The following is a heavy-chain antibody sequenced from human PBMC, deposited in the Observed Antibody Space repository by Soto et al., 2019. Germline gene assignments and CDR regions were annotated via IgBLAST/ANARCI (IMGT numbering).Heavy chain of an antibody. V-gene: IGHV3-21*04. CDR2: IISSSSYI. CDR1: GFTFSSYS. CDR3: ARSRRGAYSSGWYSLSGYYNYGIDV. J-gene: IGHJ6*02. D-gene: IGHD6-19*01. Sequence: PGGSLRLSCAASGFTFSSYSMNWVRQAPGKGLEWVSSIISSSSYIYYADSVKGRFTISRDNAKNSLYLQWTSLKASDTAMYYCARSRRGAYSSGWYSLSGYYNYGIDVWGQGTKVTVSS.